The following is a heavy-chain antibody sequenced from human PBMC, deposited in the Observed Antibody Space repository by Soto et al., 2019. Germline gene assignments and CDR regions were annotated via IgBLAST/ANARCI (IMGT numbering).Heavy chain of an antibody. D-gene: IGHD2-21*01. CDR3: AKEVLMSSARSNLVDYYYGMDV. CDR1: GFTFSSYA. V-gene: IGHV3-23*01. Sequence: GGSLRLSCAASGFTFSSYAMSWVRQAPGKGLEWVSAISGSGGSTYYADSVKGRFTISRDNSKNTLYLQMNSLRAEDTAVYYCAKEVLMSSARSNLVDYYYGMDVWGQGTTVTVSS. CDR2: ISGSGGST. J-gene: IGHJ6*02.